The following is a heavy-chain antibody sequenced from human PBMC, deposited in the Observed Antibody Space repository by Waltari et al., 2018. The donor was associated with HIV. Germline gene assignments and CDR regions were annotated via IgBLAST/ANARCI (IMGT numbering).Heavy chain of an antibody. V-gene: IGHV3-30*01. CDR1: GFTFSTYA. CDR3: ARYDSSTYYQDTPPY. Sequence: QVQLVESGGGVVQPGRSLRLSCAASGFTFSTYAMHWVRQAPGKGLEWVGFISYDGSNEYYAVSVKGRFTISRDNSKNALYMQMNGLRAEDTAVYYCARYDSSTYYQDTPPYWGQGTLVTVSS. J-gene: IGHJ4*02. D-gene: IGHD3-22*01. CDR2: ISYDGSNE.